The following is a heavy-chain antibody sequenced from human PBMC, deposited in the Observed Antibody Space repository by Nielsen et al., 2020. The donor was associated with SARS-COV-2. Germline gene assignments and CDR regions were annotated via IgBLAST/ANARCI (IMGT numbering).Heavy chain of an antibody. CDR2: ISWNSGSI. V-gene: IGHV3-9*01. J-gene: IGHJ4*02. Sequence: SLKISCAASGFTFDDYAMHWVRQAPGKGLEWVSGISWNSGSIGYADSVKGRFTISRDNAKNSLYLQMNSLRAEDTALYYCATAPMDYYGSSGYYHRDYWGQGTLVTVSS. CDR1: GFTFDDYA. CDR3: ATAPMDYYGSSGYYHRDY. D-gene: IGHD3-22*01.